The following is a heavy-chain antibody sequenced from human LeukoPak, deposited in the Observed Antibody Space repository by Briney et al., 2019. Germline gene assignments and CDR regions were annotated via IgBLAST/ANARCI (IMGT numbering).Heavy chain of an antibody. CDR1: GFTFDDHA. V-gene: IGHV3-9*01. CDR3: AKALSGIPYDAFDI. Sequence: GRSLRLSCAASGFTFDDHAMHWVRQAPGKGLEWVSGISWNSGSIGYADSVKGRFTISRDNAKNSLYLQMNSLRAEDTALYYCAKALSGIPYDAFDIWGQGTMVTVSS. J-gene: IGHJ3*02. CDR2: ISWNSGSI. D-gene: IGHD1-20*01.